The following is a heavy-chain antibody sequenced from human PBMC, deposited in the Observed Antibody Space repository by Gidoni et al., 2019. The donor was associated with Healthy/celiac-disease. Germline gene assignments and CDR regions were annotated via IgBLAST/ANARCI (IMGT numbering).Heavy chain of an antibody. CDR1: GFTFSSYA. CDR2: ISGSGGST. D-gene: IGHD2-15*01. CDR3: AKDQRSGYYYGMDV. Sequence: EVQLLESGGGLVQPGGSLRLSCAASGFTFSSYAMSWVRQASGKGLEWVSAISGSGGSTYYADSVKGRFTISRDNSKNTLYLQMNSLRAEDTAVYYCAKDQRSGYYYGMDVWGQGTTVTVSS. J-gene: IGHJ6*02. V-gene: IGHV3-23*01.